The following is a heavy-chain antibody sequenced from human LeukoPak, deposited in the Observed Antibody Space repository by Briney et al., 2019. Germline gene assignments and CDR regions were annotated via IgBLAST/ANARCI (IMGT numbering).Heavy chain of an antibody. V-gene: IGHV1-2*02. CDR3: ASIYGSGSYYYYGMDV. CDR1: GYTFTGYY. J-gene: IGHJ6*02. CDR2: INPNSGGT. D-gene: IGHD3-10*01. Sequence: ASVKVSFKASGYTFTGYYMHWVRQAPGQGLEWMGWINPNSGGTNYAQKFQGRVTMTRDTSISTAYMELSRLRSDDTAVYYCASIYGSGSYYYYGMDVWGQGTTVTVSS.